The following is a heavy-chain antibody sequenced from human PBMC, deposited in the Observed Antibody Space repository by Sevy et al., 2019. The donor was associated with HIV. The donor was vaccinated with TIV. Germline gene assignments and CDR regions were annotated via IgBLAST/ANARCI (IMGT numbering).Heavy chain of an antibody. CDR3: AKGIRIAARHFHGMDV. Sequence: GGSLRLSCVASGFTFDDYAMHWVRQAPGKGLEWVSGISWNSGSIGYADSVKGRFTISRDNAKNSLYLQMNSLRAEDTALYYCAKGIRIAARHFHGMDVWGQGTTVTVSS. V-gene: IGHV3-9*01. J-gene: IGHJ6*02. D-gene: IGHD6-6*01. CDR1: GFTFDDYA. CDR2: ISWNSGSI.